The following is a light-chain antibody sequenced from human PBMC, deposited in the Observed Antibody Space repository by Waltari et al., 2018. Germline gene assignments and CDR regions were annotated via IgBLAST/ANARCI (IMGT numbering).Light chain of an antibody. CDR2: KTS. CDR1: QKARRL. Sequence: TCRARQKARRLLACDQQKPGKAPKVRIYKTSTLESGVPTRFSGNGSGTEFSLSISRLQPEDFATYYWQHYSTYSCTFGQGTKLEIK. J-gene: IGKJ1*01. CDR3: QHYSTYSCT. V-gene: IGKV1-5*03.